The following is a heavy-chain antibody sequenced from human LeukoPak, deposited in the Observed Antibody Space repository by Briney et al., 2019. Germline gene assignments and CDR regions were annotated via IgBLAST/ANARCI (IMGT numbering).Heavy chain of an antibody. V-gene: IGHV4-34*01. CDR3: ARHRKTGIAVAGTRKNPFDY. CDR1: GGSISGYY. D-gene: IGHD6-19*01. Sequence: SETLSLTCTVSGGSISGYYWSWIRQPPGKGLEWIGEINHSGSTNYNPSLKSRVTISVDTSKNQFSLKLSSVTAADTAVYYCARHRKTGIAVAGTRKNPFDYWGQGTLVTVSS. CDR2: INHSGST. J-gene: IGHJ4*02.